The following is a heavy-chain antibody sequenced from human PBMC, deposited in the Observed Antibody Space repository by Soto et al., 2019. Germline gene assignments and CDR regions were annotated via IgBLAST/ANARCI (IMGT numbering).Heavy chain of an antibody. Sequence: QVQLVQSGAEVKKPGASVKASCKAWGYSLTSNGISWVRQAPGKGLEWMGGISGSNGDTKNDQKCQGRVTMTTDTSKSTVYIELRTLRSEDTAVYYCARDLCTGTICYWNYFDNGGQGTLFTVSS. CDR1: GYSLTSNG. CDR3: ARDLCTGTICYWNYFDN. CDR2: ISGSNGDT. D-gene: IGHD2-2*01. J-gene: IGHJ4*02. V-gene: IGHV1-18*01.